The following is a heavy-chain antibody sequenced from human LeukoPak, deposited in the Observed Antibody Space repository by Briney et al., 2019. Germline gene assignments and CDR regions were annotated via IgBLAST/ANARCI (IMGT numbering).Heavy chain of an antibody. CDR1: GFTFSSYS. V-gene: IGHV3-21*01. J-gene: IGHJ4*02. CDR3: AGLYGSGSYNY. Sequence: GGSLRLSCAASGFTFSSYSMNWVRQAPGKGLEWDSSISSSSSYIYYADSVKGRFTISRDNAKNSLYLQMNSLGAEDTAVYYCAGLYGSGSYNYWGQGTLVTVSS. D-gene: IGHD3-10*01. CDR2: ISSSSSYI.